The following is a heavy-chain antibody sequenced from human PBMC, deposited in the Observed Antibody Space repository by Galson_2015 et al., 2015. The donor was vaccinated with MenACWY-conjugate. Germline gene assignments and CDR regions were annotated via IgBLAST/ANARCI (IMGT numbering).Heavy chain of an antibody. J-gene: IGHJ4*02. V-gene: IGHV3-23*01. CDR2: ISGSGGNT. CDR3: AKHLPPRDDGYYFHY. D-gene: IGHD4-17*01. CDR1: GFTFSSYA. Sequence: SLRLSCAASGFTFSSYAMSWVRQAPGKGLEWVSTISGSGGNTYYADSVKGRFTISRDNSKNTLYLQMKSLRAEDTAVYYCAKHLPPRDDGYYFHYWGQGTLVTVSS.